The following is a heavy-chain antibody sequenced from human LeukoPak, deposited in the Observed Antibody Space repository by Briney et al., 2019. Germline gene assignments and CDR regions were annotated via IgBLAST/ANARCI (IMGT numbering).Heavy chain of an antibody. J-gene: IGHJ5*02. CDR2: IIPIFGTA. V-gene: IGHV1-69*01. Sequence: RASVKVSCKASGGTFSSYAISWVRQAPGQGLEWMGGIIPIFGTANYAQKFQGRVTITADESTSTAYMELSSLRSEDTAVYYCARDLQRITIFGVVNHPYNWFDPWGQGTLVTVSP. CDR3: ARDLQRITIFGVVNHPYNWFDP. D-gene: IGHD3-3*01. CDR1: GGTFSSYA.